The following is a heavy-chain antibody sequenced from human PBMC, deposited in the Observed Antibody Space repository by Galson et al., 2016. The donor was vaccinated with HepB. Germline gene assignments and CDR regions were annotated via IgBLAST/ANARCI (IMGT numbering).Heavy chain of an antibody. CDR3: AREDTRGVVVAALDH. D-gene: IGHD2-15*01. CDR2: VSGSVGST. J-gene: IGHJ5*02. CDR1: GFTFSKFA. V-gene: IGHV3-23*01. Sequence: SLRLSCAGSGFTFSKFAMSWVRQAPGKGLEWVSAVSGSVGSTFYADSVKGRFSISRDNSQSKVFLQMNSLRAEDTAVFFCAREDTRGVVVAALDHWGQGTLVTVSS.